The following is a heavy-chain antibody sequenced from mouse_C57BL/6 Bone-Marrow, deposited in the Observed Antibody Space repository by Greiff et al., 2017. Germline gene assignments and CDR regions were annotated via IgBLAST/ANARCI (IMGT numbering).Heavy chain of an antibody. V-gene: IGHV1-52*01. CDR3: ARVYSGSIYWYFDV. CDR1: GYTFTSYW. J-gene: IGHJ1*03. Sequence: VQLQQPGAELVRPGSSVKLSCKASGYTFTSYWMHWVKQRPIQGLEWIGNIDPSDSETHYNQKFKDKATLTVDKSSSTAYIQLRSLTSEDSAVYYCARVYSGSIYWYFDVWGTGTTVTVSS. D-gene: IGHD1-1*01. CDR2: IDPSDSET.